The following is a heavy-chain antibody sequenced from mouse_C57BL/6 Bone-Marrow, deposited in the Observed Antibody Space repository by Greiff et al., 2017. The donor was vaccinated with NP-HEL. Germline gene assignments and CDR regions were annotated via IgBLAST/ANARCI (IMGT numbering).Heavy chain of an antibody. CDR2: IYPRDGST. D-gene: IGHD2-3*01. Sequence: QVQLQQSGPELVKPGASVKLSCKASGYTFTSYDINWVKQRPGQGLEWIGWIYPRDGSTKYNEKFKGKATLTVDTCSSTAYMELHSLTSEDSAVYFCARRRIYDGYYGPFDYWGQGTTLTVSS. CDR3: ARRRIYDGYYGPFDY. J-gene: IGHJ2*01. V-gene: IGHV1-85*01. CDR1: GYTFTSYD.